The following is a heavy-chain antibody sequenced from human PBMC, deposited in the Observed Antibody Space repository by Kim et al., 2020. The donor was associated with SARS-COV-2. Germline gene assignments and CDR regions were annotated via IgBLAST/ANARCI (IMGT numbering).Heavy chain of an antibody. V-gene: IGHV1-8*01. Sequence: AQNFQGRVTMTRNTLTSTAYMELSSLRSEDTAVYYCARPCITGTTGAFDIWGQGTLVTVSS. D-gene: IGHD1-20*01. CDR3: ARPCITGTTGAFDI. J-gene: IGHJ3*02.